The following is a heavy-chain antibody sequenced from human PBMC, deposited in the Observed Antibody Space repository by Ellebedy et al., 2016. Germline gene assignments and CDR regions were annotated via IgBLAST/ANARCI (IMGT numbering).Heavy chain of an antibody. V-gene: IGHV3-11*05. J-gene: IGHJ4*02. Sequence: FTFSRDNAKNSLFLQMNSLRAEDTAVYYCARDLDSGSYSGFDYWGQGTLVTVSS. CDR3: ARDLDSGSYSGFDY. D-gene: IGHD1-26*01.